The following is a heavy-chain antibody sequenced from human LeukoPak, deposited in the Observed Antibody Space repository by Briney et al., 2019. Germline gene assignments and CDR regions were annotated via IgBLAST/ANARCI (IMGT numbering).Heavy chain of an antibody. CDR1: GGSISSYY. CDR3: ARVGYSGYDWGYYFDY. CDR2: IYYSGST. D-gene: IGHD5-12*01. V-gene: IGHV4-59*01. Sequence: PSETLSLTCTVSGGSISSYYWSWIRQPPGKGPEWIGYIYYSGSTNYNPSLKSRVTISVDTSKNQFSLKLSSVTAADTAVYYCARVGYSGYDWGYYFDYWGQGTLVTVSS. J-gene: IGHJ4*02.